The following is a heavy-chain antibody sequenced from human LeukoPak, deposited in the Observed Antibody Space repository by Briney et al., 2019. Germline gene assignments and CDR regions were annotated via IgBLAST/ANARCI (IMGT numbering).Heavy chain of an antibody. CDR3: ARDTPPDYYDSSGYLDY. CDR1: GFTFSDYY. V-gene: IGHV3-11*01. CDR2: ISSSGSTI. D-gene: IGHD3-22*01. Sequence: GGSLRLSCAASGFTFSDYYMSWIRQAPGKGLEWVSYISSSGSTIYYADSVRGRFTISRDNAKNSLYLQMNSLRAEDTAVYYCARDTPPDYYDSSGYLDYWGQGTLVTVSS. J-gene: IGHJ4*02.